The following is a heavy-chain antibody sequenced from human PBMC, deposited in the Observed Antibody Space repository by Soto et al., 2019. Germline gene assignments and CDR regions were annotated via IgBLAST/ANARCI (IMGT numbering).Heavy chain of an antibody. J-gene: IGHJ2*01. V-gene: IGHV3-23*01. CDR2: IVARGITT. CDR1: GLTFSGYS. D-gene: IGHD6-13*01. Sequence: EVQLLESGGALVQPGGSLRLACATSGLTFSGYSMGWVRQAPGKGLEWVSSIVARGITTYYADSVKGRFTISRDNSKNTLYLQMSSRRDEDTAVYYCAKDLRGPEAGTWYFDLWGRGTLVTVSS. CDR3: AKDLRGPEAGTWYFDL.